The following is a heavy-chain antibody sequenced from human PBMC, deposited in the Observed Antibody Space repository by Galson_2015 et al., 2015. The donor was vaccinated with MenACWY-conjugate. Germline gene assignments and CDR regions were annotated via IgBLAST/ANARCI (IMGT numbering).Heavy chain of an antibody. CDR1: SDSISTYY. D-gene: IGHD1-26*01. Sequence: ETLSLTCSVSSDSISTYYWSWIRQPPGKGLEWLGYVSHSGTNYNPSLRGRVTMSVDPSKNQFSLRLTSVTAADTAGYYCARAPWDLPTKDAFDIWGQGTMGTVSS. CDR3: ARAPWDLPTKDAFDI. CDR2: VSHSGT. J-gene: IGHJ3*02. V-gene: IGHV4-59*01.